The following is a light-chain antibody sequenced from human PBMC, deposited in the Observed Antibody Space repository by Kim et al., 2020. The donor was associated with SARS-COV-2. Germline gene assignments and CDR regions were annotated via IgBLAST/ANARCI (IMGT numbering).Light chain of an antibody. CDR2: VAS. V-gene: IGKV1-17*01. J-gene: IGKJ3*01. CDR1: LGIGSD. CDR3: LQHNNYPRT. Sequence: DTQLTQSPSSLSASVGDRVTITCRASLGIGSDLAWFQQKPGKAPKRLIYVASSLQSGVPARFSGSGSGTEFTLTISSLQPEDFATYYCLQHNNYPRTFGPGTKVDIK.